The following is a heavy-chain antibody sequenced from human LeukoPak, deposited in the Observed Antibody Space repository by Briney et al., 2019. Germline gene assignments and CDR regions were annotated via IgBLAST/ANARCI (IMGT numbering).Heavy chain of an antibody. V-gene: IGHV4-39*07. D-gene: IGHD3-3*01. CDR1: GGSISSSSYY. Sequence: PSETLSLTCTVSGGSISSSSYYWGWIRQPPGKGLEWIGSIYYSGSTHYNPSLKSRVTISVDTSKNQFSLKLSSVTAADTAVYYCARGVDFWSGYYRERYYMDVWGKGTTVTVSS. CDR3: ARGVDFWSGYYRERYYMDV. J-gene: IGHJ6*03. CDR2: IYYSGST.